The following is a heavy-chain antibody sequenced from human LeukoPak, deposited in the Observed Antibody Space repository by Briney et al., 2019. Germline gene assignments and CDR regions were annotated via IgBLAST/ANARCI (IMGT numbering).Heavy chain of an antibody. J-gene: IGHJ4*02. CDR1: GYTFTSYG. Sequence: ASVKVSCKASGYTFTSYGISWVRQAPGQRLEWMGWISAYNGNTNYTQKLQGRVTMTTDTYTSTAYMELRSLRSDDTAVYYCARRQTIGPRRDDYWGQGTLVTVSS. CDR2: ISAYNGNT. D-gene: IGHD6-6*01. CDR3: ARRQTIGPRRDDY. V-gene: IGHV1-18*01.